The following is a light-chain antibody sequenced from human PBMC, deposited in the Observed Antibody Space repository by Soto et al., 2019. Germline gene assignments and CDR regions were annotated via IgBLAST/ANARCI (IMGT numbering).Light chain of an antibody. Sequence: SYELTQAPSVSVGPGQTARITCAGNNLGEKSVHWYKQRPGQAPILVIFDDRDRASGIPERFSGSNSDNTATLTISGVEAGDEADYFCEVWDNSRDVVVFGGGTKLTVL. CDR3: EVWDNSRDVVV. CDR1: NLGEKS. CDR2: DDR. J-gene: IGLJ3*02. V-gene: IGLV3-21*02.